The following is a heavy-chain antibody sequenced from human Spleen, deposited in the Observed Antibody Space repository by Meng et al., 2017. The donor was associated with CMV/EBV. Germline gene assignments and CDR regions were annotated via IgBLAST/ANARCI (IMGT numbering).Heavy chain of an antibody. D-gene: IGHD3-16*01. V-gene: IGHV4-4*07. CDR1: GGSISSYY. J-gene: IGHJ4*02. CDR2: IYTSGST. Sequence: QGPLQESGPGLVKPSETLSLTCTVSGGSISSYYWSWIRQPAGKGLGWIGRIYTSGSTNYNPSLKSRVTMSVDTSKNQFSLKLSSVTAADTAVYYCARDLGGGYFDYWGQGTLVTVSS. CDR3: ARDLGGGYFDY.